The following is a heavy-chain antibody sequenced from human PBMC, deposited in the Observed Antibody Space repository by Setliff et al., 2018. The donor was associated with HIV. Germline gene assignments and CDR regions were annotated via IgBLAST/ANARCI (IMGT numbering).Heavy chain of an antibody. J-gene: IGHJ5*02. V-gene: IGHV4-4*02. CDR1: GGSISNSNW. CDR2: IYHSGST. D-gene: IGHD2-15*01. CDR3: AGVGCSGGKCYWFDP. Sequence: SETLSLTCAVSGGSISNSNWWSWVSQSPGKGLEWIGEIYHSGSTNYNPSLKSRVIISVDKSKNQFSLKLSSVTAADTAVYYCAGVGCSGGKCYWFDPWGQGTLVTVSS.